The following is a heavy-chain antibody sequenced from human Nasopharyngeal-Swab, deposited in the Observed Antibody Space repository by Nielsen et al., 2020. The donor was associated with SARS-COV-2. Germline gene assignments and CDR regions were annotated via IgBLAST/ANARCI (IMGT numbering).Heavy chain of an antibody. CDR1: GFTFDDYA. Sequence: LKISCAASGFTFDDYAMHCVRQAPGKGLEWLSGIRLNSGSIGYADSVKGRFTISRDNAKNSLSLQMNSLRAEDPALYYCAKDTIPLYSSSSVPYYYGMAVWGHETTVTVSS. CDR2: IRLNSGSI. CDR3: AKDTIPLYSSSSVPYYYGMAV. D-gene: IGHD6-6*01. V-gene: IGHV3-9*01. J-gene: IGHJ6*02.